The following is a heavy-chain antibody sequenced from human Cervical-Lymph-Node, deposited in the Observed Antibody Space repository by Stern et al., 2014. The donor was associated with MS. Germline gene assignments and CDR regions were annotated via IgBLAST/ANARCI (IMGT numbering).Heavy chain of an antibody. D-gene: IGHD3-3*01. Sequence: VQLEESGPGLVKPSETLSLTCTVTTASLSSFYWTWIRQPPGKGLEWIGYIYYSGSTNYNPSLKSRVTISVDASKNQFSLRLRSVTAADTAVYYCATKDDFSSGYRYWGQGTLVTVSS. V-gene: IGHV4-59*01. CDR2: IYYSGST. CDR3: ATKDDFSSGYRY. J-gene: IGHJ4*02. CDR1: TASLSSFY.